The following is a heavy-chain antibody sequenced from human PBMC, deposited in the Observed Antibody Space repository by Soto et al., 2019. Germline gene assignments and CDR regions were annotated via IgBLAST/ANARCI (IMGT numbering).Heavy chain of an antibody. CDR2: ITGNGDTT. J-gene: IGHJ4*02. CDR3: ANGYGGAAADSDY. Sequence: GGSLRLSCAASGFIFRIYAMSWVRQAPGRGLEWVSSITGNGDTTYYPDSVKGRFTISRDNSKNTLYLQMNSLRAEDTAVYYCANGYGGAAADSDYWGQGTLVTVSS. D-gene: IGHD6-13*01. V-gene: IGHV3-23*01. CDR1: GFIFRIYA.